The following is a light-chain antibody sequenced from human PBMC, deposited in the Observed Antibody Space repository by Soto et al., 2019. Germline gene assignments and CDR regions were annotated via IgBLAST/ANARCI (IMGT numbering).Light chain of an antibody. J-gene: IGKJ1*01. V-gene: IGKV3-20*01. CDR2: SAP. CDR1: QSVSSNY. Sequence: EIVLTQSPGTLSLSPGERATLSCRASQSVSSNYLAWYQQKPGQAPRLLIYSAPSRATGIPDRFSGSGSGTDFTLTISRLEPEDFAVYYCQRYGGFGQGTKVDIK. CDR3: QRYGG.